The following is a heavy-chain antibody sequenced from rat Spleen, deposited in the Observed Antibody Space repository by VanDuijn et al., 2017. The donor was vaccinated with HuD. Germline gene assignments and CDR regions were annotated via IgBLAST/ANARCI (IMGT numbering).Heavy chain of an antibody. Sequence: EVQLVESGGGLVQPGRSLKLSCVASGFTFNNYWMTWIRQAPGKGLEWVASITKTGGSTYYPDSVKGRFSISRDNAKSTLYLQVDSLRSEDTATYYCVGAGYLRDWYFDFWGPGTMVTVSS. V-gene: IGHV5-31*01. J-gene: IGHJ1*01. CDR2: ITKTGGST. D-gene: IGHD2-2*01. CDR1: GFTFNNYW. CDR3: VGAGYLRDWYFDF.